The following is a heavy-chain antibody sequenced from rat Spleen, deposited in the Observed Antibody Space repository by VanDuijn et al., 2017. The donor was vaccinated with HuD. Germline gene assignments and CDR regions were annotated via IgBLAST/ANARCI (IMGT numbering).Heavy chain of an antibody. V-gene: IGHV5-25*01. D-gene: IGHD1-12*01. CDR1: GFTFSNYY. CDR3: ARQRWDVMDA. CDR2: ITSSGGTT. Sequence: EVQLVESGGGLVQPGRSLKLSCAASGFTFSNYYMAWVRQAPTKGLEWVAYITSSGGTTHYRDSVKGRFTISRDNAKSTLYLQVDSLKSEDTATYYCARQRWDVMDAWGQGVMVTVSS. J-gene: IGHJ2*01.